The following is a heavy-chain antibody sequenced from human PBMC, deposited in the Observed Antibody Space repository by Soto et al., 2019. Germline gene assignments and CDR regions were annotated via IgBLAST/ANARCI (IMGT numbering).Heavy chain of an antibody. CDR2: IIPMFGIA. CDR3: ARDSGRSDVVPAAISAMGV. J-gene: IGHJ6*02. CDR1: GGNRYT. D-gene: IGHD2-2*01. V-gene: IGHV1-69*08. Sequence: QVQLVQSGAEVKKPGSSVKVSCKGSGGNRYTITWVRQAPGQGLEWMGRIIPMFGIATYAQNFQGRVTISADKSTSTAYMELSSLRSEDTAVYYCARDSGRSDVVPAAISAMGVWGQGTTVTVSS.